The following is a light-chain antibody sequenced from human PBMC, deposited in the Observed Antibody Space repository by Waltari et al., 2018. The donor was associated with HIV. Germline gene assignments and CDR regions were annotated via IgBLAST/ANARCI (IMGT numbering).Light chain of an antibody. CDR2: DTT. CDR1: TGAVTSRHC. Sequence: QAVVTQEPSLTVSPGGTVTLTCASSTGAVTSRHCPYWFQRRPGQAPKTIIYDTTNRHSWTPARFSGSLLGGKAALTLSGAQFEDEADYFCLLSFNGVVVFGGGTTLTVL. J-gene: IGLJ2*01. CDR3: LLSFNGVVV. V-gene: IGLV7-46*01.